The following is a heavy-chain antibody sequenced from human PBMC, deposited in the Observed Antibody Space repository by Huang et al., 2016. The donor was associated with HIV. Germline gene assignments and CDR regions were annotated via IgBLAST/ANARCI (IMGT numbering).Heavy chain of an antibody. CDR3: AFAYSDTSGYFSGAFDI. CDR2: INNGNGNT. D-gene: IGHD3-22*01. J-gene: IGHJ3*02. V-gene: IGHV1-3*04. CDR1: GYSCTTYE. Sequence: QVHLVQSGAEVKKPGTSVKVSCKAYGYSCTTYEMHWVRQAPGQRPEWMGCINNGNGNTKYSQKFQGRLTLTRDTSANTAYLDLRSLRSEDTAVYYCAFAYSDTSGYFSGAFDIWGQGTMVTVSS.